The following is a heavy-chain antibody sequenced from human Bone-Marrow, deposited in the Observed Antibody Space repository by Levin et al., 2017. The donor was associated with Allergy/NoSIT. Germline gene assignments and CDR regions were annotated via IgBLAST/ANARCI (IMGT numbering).Heavy chain of an antibody. J-gene: IGHJ5*02. V-gene: IGHV1-69*01. D-gene: IGHD4-17*01. CDR2: IIPIFGTA. Sequence: PGGSLRLSCKASGGTFSSYAISWVRQAPGQGLEWMGGIIPIFGTANYAQKFQGRVTITADESTSTAYMELSSLRSEDTAVYYCARDGKTYGDYGVWFDPWGQGTLVTVSS. CDR1: GGTFSSYA. CDR3: ARDGKTYGDYGVWFDP.